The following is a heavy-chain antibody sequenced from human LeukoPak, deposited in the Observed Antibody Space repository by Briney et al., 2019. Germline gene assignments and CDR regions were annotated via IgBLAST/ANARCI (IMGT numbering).Heavy chain of an antibody. J-gene: IGHJ5*02. V-gene: IGHV1-8*03. D-gene: IGHD6-13*01. Sequence: ASVKVSCNASGHTFTSYDINWVRQATGQGLEWMGWMNPNSGNTGYAQKFQGRVTITRNTSISTAYMELSSLRSEDTAVYYCARGLVWAAAERFDPWGQGTLVTVSS. CDR3: ARGLVWAAAERFDP. CDR2: MNPNSGNT. CDR1: GHTFTSYD.